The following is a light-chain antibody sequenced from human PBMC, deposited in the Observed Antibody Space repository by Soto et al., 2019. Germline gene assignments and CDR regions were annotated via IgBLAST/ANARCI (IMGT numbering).Light chain of an antibody. CDR2: KAS. V-gene: IGKV1-5*03. CDR3: QQYNSYPVT. Sequence: DIQMTQSPSTLSASVGDRVTITCRASQSISSWLAWYQQKPGKVPKLLIYKASSLESGVPSRFSGSGSGTEFTLTISSLQPDDFATYYCQQYNSYPVTFGQGTKV. CDR1: QSISSW. J-gene: IGKJ1*01.